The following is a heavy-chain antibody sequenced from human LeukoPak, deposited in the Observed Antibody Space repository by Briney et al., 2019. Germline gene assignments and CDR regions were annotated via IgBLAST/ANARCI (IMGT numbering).Heavy chain of an antibody. CDR1: GYTFTSYY. J-gene: IGHJ4*02. CDR3: ARSYYGSGSYYADY. CDR2: ISAYNGNT. V-gene: IGHV1-18*04. D-gene: IGHD3-10*01. Sequence: ASVKVSCKASGYTFTSYYMHWVRQAPGQGLEWMGWISAYNGNTNYAQKLQGRVTMTTDTSTSTAYMELRSLRSDDTAVYYCARSYYGSGSYYADYWGQGTLVTVSS.